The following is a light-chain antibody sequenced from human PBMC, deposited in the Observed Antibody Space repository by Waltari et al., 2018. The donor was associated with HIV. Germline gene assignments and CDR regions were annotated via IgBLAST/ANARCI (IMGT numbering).Light chain of an antibody. CDR2: QDD. Sequence: SYELTQPPSVSVSPGQATTITCSGDKLDDKSVCWYQQKPGRSPVLVIYQDDKRLSGIPDRFSGSNSGNTATLTISGTQTMDEADYYCQAWDSGTGVFGTGTTVTVL. J-gene: IGLJ1*01. CDR1: KLDDKS. CDR3: QAWDSGTGV. V-gene: IGLV3-1*01.